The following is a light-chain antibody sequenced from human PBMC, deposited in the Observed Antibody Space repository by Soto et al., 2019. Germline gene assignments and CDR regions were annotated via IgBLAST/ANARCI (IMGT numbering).Light chain of an antibody. V-gene: IGKV3-11*01. CDR3: QQCSSSRFT. J-gene: IGKJ3*01. CDR1: QSLSGY. CDR2: DGS. Sequence: DIVLTQTPATLSLSPGDRATLSCRASQSLSGYLVWYQQKPGQAPRLLIYDGSTRATGIPARSSGSGSGTDFPVTISVLGPEDFAVYYCQQCSSSRFTFGPSPSLDIK.